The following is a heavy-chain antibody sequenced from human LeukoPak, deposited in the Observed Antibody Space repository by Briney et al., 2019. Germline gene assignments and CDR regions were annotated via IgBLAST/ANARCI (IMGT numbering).Heavy chain of an antibody. D-gene: IGHD6-6*01. J-gene: IGHJ4*02. CDR3: ARFDRSRPGLSDY. CDR2: SYPGDSDT. Sequence: VDSLKISCKGSGYSFTSYWIGWVRQMPGKGLEWMGISYPGDSDTRYSPSCQGQVTISADKFISTAYLQWSSLKASDTAMYYCARFDRSRPGLSDYWGQGTLVTVSS. V-gene: IGHV5-51*01. CDR1: GYSFTSYW.